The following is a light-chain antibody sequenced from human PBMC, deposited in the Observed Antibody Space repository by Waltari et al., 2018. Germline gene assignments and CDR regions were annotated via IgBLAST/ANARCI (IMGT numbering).Light chain of an antibody. CDR2: GAS. J-gene: IGKJ1*01. CDR3: QHYVRLPAT. CDR1: QGGGRS. Sequence: CRGRQGGGRSLGWDKQKTGRAARGLSVGASRRATGIPDRFSGRGSGKDVSLTISRLEPEDFAVYYCQHYVRLPATCGQGTKVEIK. V-gene: IGKV3-20*01.